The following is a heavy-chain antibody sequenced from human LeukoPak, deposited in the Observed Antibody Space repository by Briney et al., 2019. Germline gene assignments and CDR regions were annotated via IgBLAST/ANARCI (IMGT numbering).Heavy chain of an antibody. CDR3: AIVGDY. CDR2: ISGSGNII. V-gene: IGHV3-11*01. CDR1: GFTFSDEY. Sequence: PGGSLRLSCAASGFTFSDEYMNWLRQAPGKGLEWVSYISGSGNIIYYADSVKGRFTISRDNARNSLYLQMNSLRAEDTAVYYCAIVGDYWGQGTLVTVSS. D-gene: IGHD1-26*01. J-gene: IGHJ4*02.